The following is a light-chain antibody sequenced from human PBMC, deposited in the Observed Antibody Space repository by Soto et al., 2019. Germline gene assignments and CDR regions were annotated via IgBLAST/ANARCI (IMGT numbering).Light chain of an antibody. CDR2: GNS. CDR3: QPYDGSLSGAV. Sequence: QSVLTQAPSVSGAPGQRVTISCTWSSSTIGAGYDLNWYQQLPGPAPKLLIYGNSNRPSGVPDRFSGSKSGTSASLAITGLQAEDEADYYCQPYDGSLSGAVFGTGTKLTVL. CDR1: SSTIGAGYD. V-gene: IGLV1-40*01. J-gene: IGLJ1*01.